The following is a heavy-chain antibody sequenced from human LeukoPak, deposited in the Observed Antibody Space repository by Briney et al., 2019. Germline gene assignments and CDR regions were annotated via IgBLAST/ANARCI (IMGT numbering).Heavy chain of an antibody. J-gene: IGHJ4*02. CDR1: GGSISSYY. CDR2: INHSGST. CDR3: ARADSSGYTFDY. Sequence: SETLSLTCTVSGGSISSYYWSWIRQPPGKGLEWIGEINHSGSTNYNPSLKSRVTISVDTSKNQFSLKLSSVTAADTAVYYCARADSSGYTFDYWGQGTLVTVSS. D-gene: IGHD3-22*01. V-gene: IGHV4-34*01.